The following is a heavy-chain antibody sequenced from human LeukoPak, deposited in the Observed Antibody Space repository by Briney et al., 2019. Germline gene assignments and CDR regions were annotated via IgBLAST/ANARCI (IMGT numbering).Heavy chain of an antibody. D-gene: IGHD1-26*01. J-gene: IGHJ4*02. V-gene: IGHV3-23*01. CDR2: ISAGGQST. CDR1: GFTFNNYL. CDR3: AKGAGIVGATDEYFEF. Sequence: GGSLRLSCAPSGFTFNNYLMSWVCQTPGMGLENVSSISAGGQSTYYPNSVNAGFTISRDNTKNTLYLHMNSLTAEDTAVYYCAKGAGIVGATDEYFEFWGQGALVTVSS.